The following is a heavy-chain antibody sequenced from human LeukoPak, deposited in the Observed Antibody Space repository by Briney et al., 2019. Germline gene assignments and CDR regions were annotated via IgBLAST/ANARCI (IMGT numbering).Heavy chain of an antibody. CDR2: IYYSGST. V-gene: IGHV4-59*01. Sequence: PSETLSLTCSVSGGSISGYYWSWIRQPPGKELEWIGYIYYSGSTNYNPSLKSRVTISLDTSKNQFSLKLSSVTPADTAVYYCARHSNAYAGARWFDHWGQGTLVTVS. D-gene: IGHD2-21*01. CDR3: ARHSNAYAGARWFDH. J-gene: IGHJ5*02. CDR1: GGSISGYY.